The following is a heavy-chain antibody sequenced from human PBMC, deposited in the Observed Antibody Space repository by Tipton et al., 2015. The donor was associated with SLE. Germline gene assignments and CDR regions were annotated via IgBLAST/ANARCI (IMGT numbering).Heavy chain of an antibody. Sequence: QVQLVQSGGGVVQPGRSLRLSCAASGFTFSHYAMQWFRQAPGKGLEWVAVIPFDESILYYTDSVKGRFTISRDNSKNTVYLQMNTLRAEDTAVYYCAKDWGHSSTWYKVDSWGQGTLVTVSS. CDR2: IPFDESIL. CDR1: GFTFSHYA. J-gene: IGHJ4*02. CDR3: AKDWGHSSTWYKVDS. V-gene: IGHV3-30*04. D-gene: IGHD6-19*01.